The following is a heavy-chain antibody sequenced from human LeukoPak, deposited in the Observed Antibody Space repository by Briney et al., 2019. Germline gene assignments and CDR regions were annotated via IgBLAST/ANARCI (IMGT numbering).Heavy chain of an antibody. CDR3: AREVGEYYYGSGSYYGGVYYYYMDV. D-gene: IGHD3-10*01. CDR2: IIPIFGTA. J-gene: IGHJ6*03. V-gene: IGHV1-69*05. CDR1: GGTFSSYA. Sequence: SVKVSCKASGGTFSSYAISWVRQAPGQGLEWMGGIIPIFGTANYAQKFQGRVTITTDESTSTAYMELSSLRSEDKAVYYCAREVGEYYYGSGSYYGGVYYYYMDVWGKGTTVTVSS.